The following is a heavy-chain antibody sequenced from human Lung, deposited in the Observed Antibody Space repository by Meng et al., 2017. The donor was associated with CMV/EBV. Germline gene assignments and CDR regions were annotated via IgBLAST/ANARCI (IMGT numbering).Heavy chain of an antibody. CDR3: ARGDSGYDTPDY. D-gene: IGHD5-12*01. J-gene: IGHJ4*02. V-gene: IGHV4-59*01. Sequence: SXTLSLXCTVSGGSIFNYYWSWIRQPPGKGLEWIGYIYYSGNTNYNPSLKSRVAISVDTSKDQFSLKLSSVTAADTAVYYCARGDSGYDTPDYWGQGTGVNVSS. CDR2: IYYSGNT. CDR1: GGSIFNYY.